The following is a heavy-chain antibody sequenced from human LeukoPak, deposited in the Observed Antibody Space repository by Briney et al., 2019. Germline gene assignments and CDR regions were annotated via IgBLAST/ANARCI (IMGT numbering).Heavy chain of an antibody. CDR3: ARLGTEMATIMTNYDY. D-gene: IGHD5-24*01. CDR2: ISAYNGNT. Sequence: GASVKVSCKASGYTFTSYGVSWVRQAPGQGLEWMGWISAYNGNTNYAQKLQGRVTMTTDTSTSTAYMELRSLRSDDTAVYYCARLGTEMATIMTNYDYWGQGTLVTVSS. J-gene: IGHJ4*02. V-gene: IGHV1-18*01. CDR1: GYTFTSYG.